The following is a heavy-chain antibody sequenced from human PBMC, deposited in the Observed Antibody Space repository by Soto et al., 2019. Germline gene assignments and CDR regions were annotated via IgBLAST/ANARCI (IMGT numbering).Heavy chain of an antibody. CDR2: IYYIGST. Sequence: SETLSLTCTVSGGSISSGGYYWSWIRQHPGKGLEWIGYIYYIGSTYYNPSLKSRLTISVDTSKNQFSLNLSSVTAADTAVYYCARDLRYFDWPHYYYYYGMDVWGQGTTVTVSS. CDR3: ARDLRYFDWPHYYYYYGMDV. J-gene: IGHJ6*02. V-gene: IGHV4-31*03. CDR1: GGSISSGGYY. D-gene: IGHD3-9*01.